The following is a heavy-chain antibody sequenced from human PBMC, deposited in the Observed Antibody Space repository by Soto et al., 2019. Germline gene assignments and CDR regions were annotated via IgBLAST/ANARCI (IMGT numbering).Heavy chain of an antibody. J-gene: IGHJ4*01. Sequence: EASVKVSCKASGGTFSSYAISWVRQAPGQGLEWMGWINPNSGDTITGQKFQGRISLTRDKSITTAYLELSSLTSDDTAVYYCARDFATLTTDYWGHGTLVTVSS. CDR2: INPNSGDT. V-gene: IGHV1-2*02. D-gene: IGHD4-17*01. CDR3: ARDFATLTTDY. CDR1: GGTFSSYA.